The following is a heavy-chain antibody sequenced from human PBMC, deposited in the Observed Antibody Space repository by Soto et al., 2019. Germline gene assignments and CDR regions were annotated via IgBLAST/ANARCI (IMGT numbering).Heavy chain of an antibody. CDR2: IIHSGST. D-gene: IGHD3-22*01. V-gene: IGHV4-39*07. Sequence: SETLSLTCSVSGGSISSFTYYWCWIRQPPGKGLEWIGEIIHSGSTNYNPSLKSRVTISVDTSKNQFSLKLNSVTAADTAVYFCARYDHSSGYYYDSWGQGTLVTVSS. J-gene: IGHJ5*01. CDR1: GGSISSFTYY. CDR3: ARYDHSSGYYYDS.